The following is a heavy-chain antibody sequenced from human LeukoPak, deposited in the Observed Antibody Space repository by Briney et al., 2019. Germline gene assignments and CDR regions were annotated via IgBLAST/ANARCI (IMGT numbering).Heavy chain of an antibody. J-gene: IGHJ3*02. Sequence: GGSLRLSCAASGFTFSSYSMNWVRQAPGKGLEWVSSISSSSSYIYYADSVKGRFTISRDNAKNSLYLQMNSLRAEDTAVYYCARGPNWNDGVGAFDIWGQGTMVTVSS. CDR1: GFTFSSYS. D-gene: IGHD1-1*01. CDR3: ARGPNWNDGVGAFDI. V-gene: IGHV3-21*01. CDR2: ISSSSSYI.